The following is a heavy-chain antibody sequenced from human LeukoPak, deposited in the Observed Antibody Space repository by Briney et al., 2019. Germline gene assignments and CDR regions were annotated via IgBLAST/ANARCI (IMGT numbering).Heavy chain of an antibody. V-gene: IGHV1-2*02. J-gene: IGHJ6*02. CDR3: AGGIVVVSAAWYYYGMDL. Sequence: ASVKVSCKASGYTFTAYYMHWVRQAPGQGLEWMGWINPNSGGTNYAQNFQGRVTMTRDTSITTAYMELSSLSSDDTAVYYCAGGIVVVSAAWYYYGMDLWGQGTTVTVSS. D-gene: IGHD2-21*01. CDR2: INPNSGGT. CDR1: GYTFTAYY.